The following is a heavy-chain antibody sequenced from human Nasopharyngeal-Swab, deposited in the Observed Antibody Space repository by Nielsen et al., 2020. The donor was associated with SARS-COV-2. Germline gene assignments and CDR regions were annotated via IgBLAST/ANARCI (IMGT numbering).Heavy chain of an antibody. D-gene: IGHD5-24*01. V-gene: IGHV4-34*01. CDR1: GGSFNGFY. CDR2: INHNERT. J-gene: IGHJ6*02. Sequence: SETLSLTCSVSGGSFNGFYWNWIRQPPGKGLDWIGEINHNERTNYNPSLKSRVTMSVDTSTNQVPLKLNSLTATDTAVYYCARAGRVGDAYTGLDVWGPGTTVTVSS. CDR3: ARAGRVGDAYTGLDV.